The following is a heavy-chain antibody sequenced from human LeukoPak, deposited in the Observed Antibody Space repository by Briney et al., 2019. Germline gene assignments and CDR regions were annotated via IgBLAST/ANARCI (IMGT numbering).Heavy chain of an antibody. CDR2: ISFDGSNR. CDR1: GFIFSGHA. CDR3: ARDSDFWTRILDY. V-gene: IGHV3-30-3*01. D-gene: IGHD3-3*01. J-gene: IGHJ4*02. Sequence: PGGSLRLSCAASGFIFSGHAMHWVRQAPGKGLEWVAVISFDGSNRYYADFVKGRFTISRDNGKNMLYLQMNSPRPDDTAVYYCARDSDFWTRILDYWGQGTLVTVSS.